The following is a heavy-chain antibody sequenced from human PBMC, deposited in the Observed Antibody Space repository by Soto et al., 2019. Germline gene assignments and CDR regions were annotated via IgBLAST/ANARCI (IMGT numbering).Heavy chain of an antibody. CDR1: GYTFTSYA. J-gene: IGHJ4*02. CDR2: INAGNGNT. CDR3: ARDVAPADY. D-gene: IGHD2-2*01. Sequence: QVQLVQSGAEEKKPGASVKVSCKASGYTFTSYAMHWVRQAPGQRLEWMGWINAGNGNTKYSQKFQGRVTITRDTSPTTAYMELSSLRPEDTAVYYCARDVAPADYWGQGTLVTVSS. V-gene: IGHV1-3*05.